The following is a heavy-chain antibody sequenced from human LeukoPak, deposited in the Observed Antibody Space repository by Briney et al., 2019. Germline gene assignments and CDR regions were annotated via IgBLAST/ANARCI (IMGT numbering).Heavy chain of an antibody. V-gene: IGHV3-30*02. Sequence: GGSLRLSCAVSGFTFSPDDMHWVRQAPGKGLEWLASIRYDGDDKYYADSVKGRFTISRDNSKNTLYLQMNSLKTEDTAVYYCTTDSSSGYDLGTFDYWGQGTLVTVSS. D-gene: IGHD5-12*01. J-gene: IGHJ4*02. CDR2: IRYDGDDK. CDR1: GFTFSPDD. CDR3: TTDSSSGYDLGTFDY.